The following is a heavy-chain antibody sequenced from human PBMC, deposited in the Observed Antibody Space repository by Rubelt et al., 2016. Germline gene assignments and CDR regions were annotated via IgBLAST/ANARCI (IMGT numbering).Heavy chain of an antibody. J-gene: IGHJ4*02. Sequence: QVQLVQSGAEVKKPGASVKVSCKASGYTFTSYGISWVRQAPGQGLEWMGWISAYNGNTNYAQKPQGRVTMTTNSSRSTADMEQRSLRSDDTAVYYCAIPGSSWYGCDYWGQGTLVTVSS. CDR3: AIPGSSWYGCDY. D-gene: IGHD6-13*01. V-gene: IGHV1-18*01. CDR1: GYTFTSYG. CDR2: ISAYNGNT.